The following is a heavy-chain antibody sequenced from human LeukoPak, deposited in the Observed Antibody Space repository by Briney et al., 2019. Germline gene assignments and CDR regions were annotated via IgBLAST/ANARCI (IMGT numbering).Heavy chain of an antibody. J-gene: IGHJ5*02. Sequence: SETLSLTCTVSCGSISSGSYYWSWIRQPAGKGLEWIGRIYTSGSTNYNPPLKGRVSISVDTSKNEFYLKLSSVTAADTAVYYGARAERYYDILTGYYNVGRFDPWGQGTLVTVSS. D-gene: IGHD3-9*01. CDR1: CGSISSGSYY. CDR2: IYTSGST. V-gene: IGHV4-61*02. CDR3: ARAERYYDILTGYYNVGRFDP.